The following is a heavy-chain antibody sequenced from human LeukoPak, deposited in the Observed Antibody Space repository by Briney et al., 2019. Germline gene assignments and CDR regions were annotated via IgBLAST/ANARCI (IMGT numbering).Heavy chain of an antibody. V-gene: IGHV3-21*01. Sequence: PGGSLRLSCAAAGFTFSSYSLNWVRQAPGKGLEWVSSISSSSNYIYYAASVKGRFTISRDNAKNSLSLQMNSLRAEDTAVYYCARGFQSFDSWGQGTLVTVSS. CDR2: ISSSSNYI. J-gene: IGHJ4*02. CDR1: GFTFSSYS. CDR3: ARGFQSFDS. D-gene: IGHD3-10*01.